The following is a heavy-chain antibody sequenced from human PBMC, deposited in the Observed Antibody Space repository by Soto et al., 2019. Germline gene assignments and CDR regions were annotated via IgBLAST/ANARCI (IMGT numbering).Heavy chain of an antibody. CDR2: INHSGST. J-gene: IGHJ5*02. CDR1: GGSFSGYY. V-gene: IGHV4-34*01. Sequence: QVQLQRWGAGLLKPSETLSLTCAVYGGSFSGYYWSWIRQPPGKGLEWIGEINHSGSTNYNPSLKSRVTISVDTSKNQFSLKLSSVTAADTAVYYCARGWRTYGSGSYYNYNWFDPWGQGTLVTVSS. CDR3: ARGWRTYGSGSYYNYNWFDP. D-gene: IGHD3-10*01.